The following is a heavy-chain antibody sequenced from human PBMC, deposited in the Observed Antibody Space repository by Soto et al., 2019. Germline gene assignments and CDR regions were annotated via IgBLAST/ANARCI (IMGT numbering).Heavy chain of an antibody. D-gene: IGHD2-15*01. CDR2: IIPTFGTA. J-gene: IGHJ5*02. V-gene: IGHV1-69*06. CDR1: GGTFSSYA. Sequence: SVKVSCKASGGTFSSYAISWVRQAPGQGLEWMGGIIPTFGTANYAQKFQGRVTITADKSTSTAYMELSSLRSEDTAVYYCAAAASCHGATCYSGHNWFDPWGQGTLVTVSS. CDR3: AAAASCHGATCYSGHNWFDP.